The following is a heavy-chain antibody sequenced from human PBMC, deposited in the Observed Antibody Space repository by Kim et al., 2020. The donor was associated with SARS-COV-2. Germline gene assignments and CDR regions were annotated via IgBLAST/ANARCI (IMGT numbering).Heavy chain of an antibody. J-gene: IGHJ4*02. V-gene: IGHV5-51*01. Sequence: SPSFQGQVTISADKAISTAYLQWSSLKASDTAMYYCARLGLEVGPLGFDYWGQGTLVTVSS. CDR3: ARLGLEVGPLGFDY. D-gene: IGHD1-1*01.